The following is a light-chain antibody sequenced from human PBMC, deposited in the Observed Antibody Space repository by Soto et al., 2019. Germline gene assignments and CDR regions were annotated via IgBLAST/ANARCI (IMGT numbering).Light chain of an antibody. Sequence: EIVLTQSPGTLSLSPGEIATLSCRASQSVSGDYLAWYHQKPGQAPRLLIDGASSRASGVADRVSGSESGTELTLTISSLEPEDCAVYYCQQYDRLPRTFGHGTKGEMK. CDR2: GAS. CDR1: QSVSGDY. CDR3: QQYDRLPRT. V-gene: IGKV3-20*01. J-gene: IGKJ1*01.